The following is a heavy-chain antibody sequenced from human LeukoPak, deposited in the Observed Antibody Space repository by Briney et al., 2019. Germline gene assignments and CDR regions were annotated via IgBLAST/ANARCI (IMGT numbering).Heavy chain of an antibody. J-gene: IGHJ6*04. CDR1: GASISSYY. D-gene: IGHD4-17*01. CDR2: IYDSGST. Sequence: SETLSLTCTVSGASISSYYWSWIRQPPGKGLEWIGYIYDSGSTNYNPSLKCRLTISVDTSNNQFSLKLSSVTAADTAVYYCARGSVTTYYFYGMDVWGKGTTVTVSS. CDR3: ARGSVTTYYFYGMDV. V-gene: IGHV4-59*01.